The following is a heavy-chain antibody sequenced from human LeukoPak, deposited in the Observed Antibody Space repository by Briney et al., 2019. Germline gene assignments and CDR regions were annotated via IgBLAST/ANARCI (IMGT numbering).Heavy chain of an antibody. V-gene: IGHV1-8*01. D-gene: IGHD5/OR15-5a*01. CDR3: ARGLGVYDLTELNFDY. CDR2: MNPNSGNT. Sequence: AASVKVSCKASGYTFTSYDINWVRQATGQGLEWMGWMNPNSGNTGYAQKFQGRVTMTRNTSISTAYMELSSPRSEDTAVYYCARGLGVYDLTELNFDYWGQGTLVTVSS. CDR1: GYTFTSYD. J-gene: IGHJ4*02.